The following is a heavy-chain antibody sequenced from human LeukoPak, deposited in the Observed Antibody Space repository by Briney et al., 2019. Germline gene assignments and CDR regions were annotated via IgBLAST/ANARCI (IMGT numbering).Heavy chain of an antibody. D-gene: IGHD4-23*01. CDR3: ARKYGSNAGYFDY. Sequence: SETLSLTCAVSGYSISSGYYWGWVRQSPGKGLEWIGNTYHSGTSYYNPSLKSRVTISVDTSKNQFSLTLSSVTAADTALYYCARKYGSNAGYFDYWGQGALFTVFS. J-gene: IGHJ4*03. CDR2: TYHSGTS. CDR1: GYSISSGYY. V-gene: IGHV4-38-2*01.